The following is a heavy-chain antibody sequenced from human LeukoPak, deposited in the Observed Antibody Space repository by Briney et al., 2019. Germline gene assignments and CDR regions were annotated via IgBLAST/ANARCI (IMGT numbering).Heavy chain of an antibody. CDR3: ARIFIRNDSSYFDC. CDR2: VYQSGTT. Sequence: SETLSLTCTVSGFSISSGHYWGWVRQPPGAGLEWIGSVYQSGTTYYNPSLKSRVTTSVDMSKNQFSLRLRPVTGADTAVYYSARIFIRNDSSYFDCWGQGTLVTVSS. V-gene: IGHV4-38-2*02. CDR1: GFSISSGHY. D-gene: IGHD3-10*01. J-gene: IGHJ4*02.